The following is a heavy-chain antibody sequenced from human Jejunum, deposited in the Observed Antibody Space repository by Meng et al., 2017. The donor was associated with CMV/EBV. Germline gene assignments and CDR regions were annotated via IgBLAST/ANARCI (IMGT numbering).Heavy chain of an antibody. Sequence: SGYTFTSYDINWVRQATGQGLEWMGWMNPNSGNTGYAQKFQGRVTMTRNTSISTAYMELSSLRSEDTAVYYCAREGDKGNVLLRVYWGQGTLVTVSS. J-gene: IGHJ4*02. CDR3: AREGDKGNVLLRVY. CDR1: GYTFTSYD. D-gene: IGHD3-10*01. V-gene: IGHV1-8*01. CDR2: MNPNSGNT.